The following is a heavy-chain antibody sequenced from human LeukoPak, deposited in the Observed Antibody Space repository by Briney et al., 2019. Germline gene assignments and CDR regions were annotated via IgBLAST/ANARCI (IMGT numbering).Heavy chain of an antibody. D-gene: IGHD3-3*01. V-gene: IGHV3-7*03. CDR1: GFTLRTHW. J-gene: IGHJ4*01. Sequence: GGSLRLSCAASGFTLRTHWMSWFGQAPGKGLEWVANIKQDGSEKYFVDSVKGRFTISRDNAKNSLGLQMNSLRVEDTAVYYCARGLEWPGKPTLVSDYWAHGTLVTVSS. CDR2: IKQDGSEK. CDR3: ARGLEWPGKPTLVSDY.